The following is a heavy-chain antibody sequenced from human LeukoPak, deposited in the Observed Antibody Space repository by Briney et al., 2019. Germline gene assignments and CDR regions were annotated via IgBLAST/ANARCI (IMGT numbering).Heavy chain of an antibody. CDR3: ARDIYGGNSGSPIY. D-gene: IGHD4-17*01. CDR1: GFTFSSYA. CDR2: ISYDGSNK. Sequence: PGGSLRLSCAASGFTFSSYAMHWVRQAPGKGLEWVAVISYDGSNKYYADSVKGRFTISRDNSKNTLYLQMNSLRAEDTAVYYCARDIYGGNSGSPIYWGQGTLVTVSS. V-gene: IGHV3-30-3*01. J-gene: IGHJ4*02.